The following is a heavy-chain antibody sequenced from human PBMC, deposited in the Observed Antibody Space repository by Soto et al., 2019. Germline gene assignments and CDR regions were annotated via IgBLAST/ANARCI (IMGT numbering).Heavy chain of an antibody. D-gene: IGHD2-2*01. V-gene: IGHV3-30*18. CDR3: AKDGGPVYCNSPGCSAKHFDY. J-gene: IGHJ4*02. CDR2: ISYDGDNE. CDR1: GFTFSNYG. Sequence: QVQLVESGGGVVQPGRSLRLSCAASGFTFSNYGMHWVRQAPGKGLEWVAIISYDGDNEYYAGSVRGRFTISRDNSKNTLYLQTSSLSHEDTAVYYCAKDGGPVYCNSPGCSAKHFDYWGQGTLVTVSS.